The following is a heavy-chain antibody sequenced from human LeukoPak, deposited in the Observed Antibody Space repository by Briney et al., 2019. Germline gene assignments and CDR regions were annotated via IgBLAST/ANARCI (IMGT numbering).Heavy chain of an antibody. Sequence: ASVKVSCKASGYTFTSYGISRVRQAPGQGLEWMGWISAYNGNTNYAQKLQGRVTMTTDTSTSTAYMELRSLRSDDTAVYYCARALGYCSSTSCLYDYWGQGTLVTVSS. J-gene: IGHJ4*02. CDR2: ISAYNGNT. D-gene: IGHD2-2*01. CDR3: ARALGYCSSTSCLYDY. V-gene: IGHV1-18*04. CDR1: GYTFTSYG.